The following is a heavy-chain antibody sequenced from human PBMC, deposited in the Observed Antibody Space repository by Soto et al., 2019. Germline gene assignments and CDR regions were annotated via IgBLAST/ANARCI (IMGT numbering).Heavy chain of an antibody. Sequence: QVQLQESGPGLVKPSQTLSLTCTVSGGSLSSSGYYWSWIRQHPGKGLEWIGYIYYSGSASYNPSLKSRVTISVDPSYNQFSLKLSSVTAADTALYYCATAGGDWFFDLWGRGTLVTVSS. CDR1: GGSLSSSGYY. V-gene: IGHV4-31*02. CDR3: ATAGGDWFFDL. CDR2: IYYSGSA. J-gene: IGHJ2*01. D-gene: IGHD2-8*02.